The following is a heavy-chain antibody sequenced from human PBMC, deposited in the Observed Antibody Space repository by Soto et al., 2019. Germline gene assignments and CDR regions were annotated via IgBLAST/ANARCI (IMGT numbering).Heavy chain of an antibody. CDR2: ISGIGGST. J-gene: IGHJ4*02. CDR3: ARGSSGYISSWYYFDY. Sequence: EVQLLESGGGLVQPGGSLRLPCAAPEFTSPDYALGWVRKAQGKGLGWFATISGIGGSTYLADSVKGRLSIARDNSKNTVSLLMNSLRAEDTAVYFCARGSSGYISSWYYFDYWGRGTLVTVSS. CDR1: EFTSPDYA. D-gene: IGHD6-13*01. V-gene: IGHV3-23*01.